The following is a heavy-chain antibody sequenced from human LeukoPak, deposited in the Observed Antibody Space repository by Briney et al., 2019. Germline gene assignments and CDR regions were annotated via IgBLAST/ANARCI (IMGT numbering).Heavy chain of an antibody. CDR2: ISWNSGSI. Sequence: PGGSLRLSCAASGVTFDDYAMHWVRQAPGKGLEWVSGISWNSGSIGYADSVKGRFTISRDNAKNSLYLQMNGLRAEDTALYYCAKDRPYIAARFPSPPLNWFDPWGQGTLVTVSS. CDR3: AKDRPYIAARFPSPPLNWFDP. CDR1: GVTFDDYA. D-gene: IGHD6-6*01. V-gene: IGHV3-9*01. J-gene: IGHJ5*02.